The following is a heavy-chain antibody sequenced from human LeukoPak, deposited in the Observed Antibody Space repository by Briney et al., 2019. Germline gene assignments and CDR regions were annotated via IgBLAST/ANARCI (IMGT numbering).Heavy chain of an antibody. D-gene: IGHD1-26*01. J-gene: IGHJ4*02. CDR2: IYYSGST. CDR3: ARHSKWELNFDY. Sequence: SETLSLTCNVSGGSISSGSYYWGWIRQPPGKGLEWIGSIYYSGSTYYNPSLKSRVTISVDTSKNQFSLKLSSVTAADTAVYYCARHSKWELNFDYWGQGTLVTVSS. CDR1: GGSISSGSYY. V-gene: IGHV4-39*01.